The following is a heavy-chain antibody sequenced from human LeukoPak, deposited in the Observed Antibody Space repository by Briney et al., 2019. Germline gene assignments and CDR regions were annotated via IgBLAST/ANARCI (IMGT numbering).Heavy chain of an antibody. CDR3: ARSGVGPFDY. D-gene: IGHD1-26*01. CDR1: GFTFSSYA. J-gene: IGHJ4*02. V-gene: IGHV3-30*04. Sequence: GRSLRLSCAASGFTFSSYAMHWVRQAPGKGLEWVAVISYDGSNKYYADSVKGRFTISRDSSKNTLYLQMNSLRAEDTAVYYCARSGVGPFDYWGQGTLVTVSS. CDR2: ISYDGSNK.